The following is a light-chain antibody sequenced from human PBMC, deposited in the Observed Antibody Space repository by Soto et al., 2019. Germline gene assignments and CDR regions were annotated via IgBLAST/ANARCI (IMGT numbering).Light chain of an antibody. CDR3: SSYAGSLVV. J-gene: IGLJ2*01. CDR1: SSDVGDYNY. V-gene: IGLV2-8*01. Sequence: QSALTQPPSASGTPGQSVTIPCTGTSSDVGDYNYVSWYRQYPDKAPKLLVYQVTKRPSGVPDRFSGSKSGNTAALTVSGLQAEDEAVYYCSSYAGSLVVFGGGTKLTVL. CDR2: QVT.